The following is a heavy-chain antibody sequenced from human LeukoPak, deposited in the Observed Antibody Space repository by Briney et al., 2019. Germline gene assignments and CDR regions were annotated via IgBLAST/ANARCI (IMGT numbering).Heavy chain of an antibody. D-gene: IGHD3-3*01. CDR1: GFSFSSYT. Sequence: GSLRLSCAASGFSFSSYTMHWVRQAPGKGLEWIGRIYTSGSTNFNPSLKSRVTISVDTTKNQYSLKLIYVTAADMAVYYCARHGVDGDFWCGYSTYFDYWGQETLVTVSS. CDR2: IYTSGST. J-gene: IGHJ4*02. V-gene: IGHV4-59*08. CDR3: ARHGVDGDFWCGYSTYFDY.